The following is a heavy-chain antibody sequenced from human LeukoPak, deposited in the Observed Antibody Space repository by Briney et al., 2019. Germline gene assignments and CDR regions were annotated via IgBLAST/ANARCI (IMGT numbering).Heavy chain of an antibody. CDR2: ISGSGGST. Sequence: GGSLRLSCAASGFTFSSYAMSWVRQAPGKGLEWVSAISGSGGSTYYADSVKGRFTISRDNSKNTLYLQMNSLRAEDTAVYYCAKDGLPYSSSPYDCWGQGTLVTVSS. J-gene: IGHJ4*02. D-gene: IGHD6-6*01. CDR3: AKDGLPYSSSPYDC. CDR1: GFTFSSYA. V-gene: IGHV3-23*01.